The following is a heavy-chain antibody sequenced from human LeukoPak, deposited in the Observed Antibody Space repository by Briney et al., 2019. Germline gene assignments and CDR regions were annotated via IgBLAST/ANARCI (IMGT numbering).Heavy chain of an antibody. CDR1: GFNFGSYV. J-gene: IGHJ6*03. CDR2: ISGSGHST. Sequence: GGSLRLSCVGTGFNFGSYVMSWVRQAPGKGLEWVSVISGSGHSTYYAESVKGRFTISRDNSKNTLYLQMNSLRAEDTAVYYCAKARGIAVAGAYYYYMDVWGKGTTVTVSS. D-gene: IGHD6-19*01. V-gene: IGHV3-23*01. CDR3: AKARGIAVAGAYYYYMDV.